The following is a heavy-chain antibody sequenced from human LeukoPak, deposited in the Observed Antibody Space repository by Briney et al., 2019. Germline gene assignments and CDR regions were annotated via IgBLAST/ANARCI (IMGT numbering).Heavy chain of an antibody. Sequence: SVKVSCKASGGTFSSYAISWVRQAPGQGLEWMGGIIPIFGTANYAQKFQGRVTITADESTSTAYMELSSLRSEDTAVYCCARDEMVVAAKGRNYYYGMDVWGQGTTVTVSS. D-gene: IGHD2-15*01. CDR3: ARDEMVVAAKGRNYYYGMDV. CDR1: GGTFSSYA. V-gene: IGHV1-69*13. J-gene: IGHJ6*02. CDR2: IIPIFGTA.